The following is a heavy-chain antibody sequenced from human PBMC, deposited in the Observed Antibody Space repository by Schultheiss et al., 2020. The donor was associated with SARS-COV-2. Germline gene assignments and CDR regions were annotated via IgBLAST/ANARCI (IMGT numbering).Heavy chain of an antibody. CDR1: GFTFSSYS. CDR2: IKQDGSEK. D-gene: IGHD2-2*01. V-gene: IGHV3-7*01. CDR3: ARDQGYCSSTSCSALFDY. J-gene: IGHJ4*02. Sequence: GGSLRLSCAASGFTFSSYSMNWVRQAPGKGLEWVANIKQDGSEKYYVDSVKGRFTISRDNAKKSLYLQMNSLRDEDTAVYHCARDQGYCSSTSCSALFDYWGQGTLVTVSS.